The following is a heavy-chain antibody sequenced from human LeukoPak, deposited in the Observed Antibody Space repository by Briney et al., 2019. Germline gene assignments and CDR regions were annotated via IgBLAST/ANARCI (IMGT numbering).Heavy chain of an antibody. CDR2: IYHGGST. V-gene: IGHV4-4*02. J-gene: IGHJ4*02. CDR3: ARKRSVAGTGPFDY. D-gene: IGHD6-19*01. CDR1: GGSISTNNW. Sequence: SETLSLTCAVSGGSISTNNWWSWVRQPPGKELEWIGEIYHGGSTNYNPSLKSRLTISVDKSKNQFSLNLSSVTAADTAIYYCARKRSVAGTGPFDYWGQGTLVTVSS.